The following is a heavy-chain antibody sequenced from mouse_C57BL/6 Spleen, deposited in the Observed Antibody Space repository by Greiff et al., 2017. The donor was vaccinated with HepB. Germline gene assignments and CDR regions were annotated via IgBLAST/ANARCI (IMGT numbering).Heavy chain of an antibody. Sequence: QVQLQQPGAELVRPGSSVKLSCKASGYTFTSYWMDWVKQRPGQGLEWIGNICPSDSETHYNQKFKDKATLTVDKSSSTAYMQLSSLTSEDSAVYYCARSRGNWDDWFAYWGQGTLVTVSA. J-gene: IGHJ3*01. CDR3: ARSRGNWDDWFAY. CDR1: GYTFTSYW. CDR2: ICPSDSET. D-gene: IGHD4-1*01. V-gene: IGHV1-61*01.